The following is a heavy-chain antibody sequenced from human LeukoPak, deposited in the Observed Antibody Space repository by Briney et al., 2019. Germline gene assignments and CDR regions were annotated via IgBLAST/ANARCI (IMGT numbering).Heavy chain of an antibody. D-gene: IGHD3-22*01. Sequence: SQALSLTCAISGDSVSSNRGAWNWIRPSPSRGLEWLGRTYYRSKWYNEYAISVKSRVTINPDTSRNQFSLQVNSVTPEDTAVYYCARERLYDSSGYYSPNFDYWGQGTLVIVSS. V-gene: IGHV6-1*01. CDR3: ARERLYDSSGYYSPNFDY. CDR1: GDSVSSNRGA. CDR2: TYYRSKWYN. J-gene: IGHJ4*02.